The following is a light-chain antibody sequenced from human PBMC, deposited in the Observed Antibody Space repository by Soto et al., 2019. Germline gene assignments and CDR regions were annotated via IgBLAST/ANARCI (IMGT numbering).Light chain of an antibody. J-gene: IGLJ1*01. Sequence: SYELTQPPSVSVAPGQTARITCGGNYIGSKSVHWYQQRPGQAPVLVVYDDDDRPSGIPERFSGSNSGNTATLTISRVEVGDEADYYCQVWDSGTDHHVFGAGTKVTVL. CDR1: YIGSKS. CDR3: QVWDSGTDHHV. V-gene: IGLV3-21*02. CDR2: DDD.